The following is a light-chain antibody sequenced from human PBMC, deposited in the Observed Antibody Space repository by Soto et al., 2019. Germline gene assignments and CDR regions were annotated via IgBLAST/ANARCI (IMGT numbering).Light chain of an antibody. J-gene: IGKJ2*01. CDR2: AAS. Sequence: DIQMTQSPSFLSASVGDRVTITCRASQGISSHLNWYQQKPGKAPKLLIYAASGLQSGVPSRFSGSGSGTDFTLTISSLQPEDFATYYCQQGYSTVLYTFGQGTKVDIK. CDR3: QQGYSTVLYT. V-gene: IGKV1-39*01. CDR1: QGISSH.